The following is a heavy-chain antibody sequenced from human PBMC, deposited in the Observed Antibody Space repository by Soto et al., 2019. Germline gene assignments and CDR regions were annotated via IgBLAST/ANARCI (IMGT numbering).Heavy chain of an antibody. CDR2: IDWDDDK. Sequence: GSGPTLVNPTQTLTLTCTFSGFSLSTSGMCVSWIRQPPGNALEWLARIDWDDDKYYSTSLKTRLTISKDTSKNQVVLTMTNMDPVDTATYYCAWTTVSRRSSTSCYDFDYWGQGTLVTVSS. CDR3: AWTTVSRRSSTSCYDFDY. V-gene: IGHV2-70*11. CDR1: GFSLSTSGMC. D-gene: IGHD2-2*01. J-gene: IGHJ4*02.